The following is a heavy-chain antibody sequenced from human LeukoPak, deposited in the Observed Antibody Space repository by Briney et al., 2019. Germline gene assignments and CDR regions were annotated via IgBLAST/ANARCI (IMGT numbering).Heavy chain of an antibody. V-gene: IGHV4-34*01. CDR3: AGGPYDSSRD. Sequence: PSETLSLTCAVYGGSFSGYYWSWIRQPPGKGPEWVGEINHSGNTNYTPSLKSRVTISVDTSKNHFSLKLSSVTAADTAVYYCAGGPYDSSRDWGQGTLVTVSS. D-gene: IGHD3-22*01. CDR1: GGSFSGYY. J-gene: IGHJ4*02. CDR2: INHSGNT.